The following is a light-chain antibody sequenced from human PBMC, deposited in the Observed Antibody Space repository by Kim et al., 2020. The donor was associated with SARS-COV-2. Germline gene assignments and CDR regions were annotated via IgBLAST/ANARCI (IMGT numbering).Light chain of an antibody. CDR2: GAS. J-gene: IGKJ4*02. Sequence: EIVMTQSPATLSVSPGERATLSCRATQSVRSNLAWYQQKPGQAPRLLMYGASTRTTGVPARFSGSGSGTEFTLTISSLQSEDFAVYYCQQYNGRASGFGGGTQVDIK. V-gene: IGKV3-15*01. CDR3: QQYNGRASG. CDR1: QSVRSN.